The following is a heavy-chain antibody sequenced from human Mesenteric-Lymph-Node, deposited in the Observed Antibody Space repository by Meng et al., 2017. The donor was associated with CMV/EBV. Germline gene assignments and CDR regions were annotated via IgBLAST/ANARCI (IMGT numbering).Heavy chain of an antibody. CDR3: ARAGGGLAWGY. Sequence: GESLKISCAASGFTLSDYWMHWVRQAPGKGLEWVSSISSSSSYIYYADSVKGRFTISRDNAKNSLYLQMNSLRAEDTAVYYCARAGGGLAWGYWGQGTLVTVSS. CDR2: ISSSSSYI. D-gene: IGHD1-14*01. CDR1: GFTLSDYW. V-gene: IGHV3-21*01. J-gene: IGHJ4*02.